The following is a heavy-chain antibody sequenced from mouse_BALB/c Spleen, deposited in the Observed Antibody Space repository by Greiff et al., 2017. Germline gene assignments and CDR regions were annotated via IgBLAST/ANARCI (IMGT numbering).Heavy chain of an antibody. CDR3: ARHETMITWLAY. V-gene: IGHV5-12-2*01. CDR1: GFTFSSYT. D-gene: IGHD2-4*01. Sequence: EVKVVESGGGLVQPGGSLKLSCAASGFTFSSYTMSWVRQTPEKRLEWVAYISNGGGSTYYPDTVKGRFTISRDNAKNTLYLQMSSLKSEDTAMYYCARHETMITWLAYWGQGTLVTVSA. CDR2: ISNGGGST. J-gene: IGHJ3*01.